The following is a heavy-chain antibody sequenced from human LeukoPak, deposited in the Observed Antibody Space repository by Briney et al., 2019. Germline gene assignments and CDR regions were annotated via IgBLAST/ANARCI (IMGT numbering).Heavy chain of an antibody. CDR2: IKGSGSNT. V-gene: IGHV3-23*01. Sequence: GGSLRLSCTASGFTFSSYNMHWVRQAPGKGLEWVSAIKGSGSNTYYADSVKGRFTISRDNSKNTLYLQMNSLRAEDTAVYYCAKDGDIAARLIDYWGQGTLVTVSS. D-gene: IGHD6-6*01. CDR1: GFTFSSYN. J-gene: IGHJ4*02. CDR3: AKDGDIAARLIDY.